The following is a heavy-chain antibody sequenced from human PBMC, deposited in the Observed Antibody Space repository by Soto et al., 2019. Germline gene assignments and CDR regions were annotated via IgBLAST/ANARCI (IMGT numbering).Heavy chain of an antibody. CDR2: MSGGGSTI. Sequence: QVQLVESGGGLVKPGGSLRLSCAASGFTFSDYHMTWIRQAPGKGLEWLSYMSGGGSTIYYADSVKGRFTISRDNAKNSLYLQMNSLRAEDTAVYYCAKGPIRMIPSYFDYWGQGTLVTVSS. CDR1: GFTFSDYH. J-gene: IGHJ4*02. D-gene: IGHD2-2*02. V-gene: IGHV3-11*01. CDR3: AKGPIRMIPSYFDY.